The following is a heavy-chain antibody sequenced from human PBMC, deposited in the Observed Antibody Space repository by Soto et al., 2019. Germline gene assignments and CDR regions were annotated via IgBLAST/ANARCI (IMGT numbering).Heavy chain of an antibody. CDR1: GYTSADFG. CDR3: VRDQKYFRVNGNWFDS. D-gene: IGHD2-2*01. CDR2: VSGNNRAS. J-gene: IGHJ5*01. V-gene: IGHV1-18*04. Sequence: QVQLMQSGTEVKKPGASVTVSCKASGYTSADFGISWVRQAPVQGLEWMGWVSGNNRASNPAPKVQGRITLTLDTSTGVSYMALRSLRSDDTAIYYCVRDQKYFRVNGNWFDSWGQGTLVSVSS.